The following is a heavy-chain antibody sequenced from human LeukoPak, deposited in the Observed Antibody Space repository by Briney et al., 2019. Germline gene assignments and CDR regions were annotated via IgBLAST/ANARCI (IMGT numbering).Heavy chain of an antibody. CDR2: ISGSGGST. Sequence: QTGGSLRLSCAASGFTFSSYAMSWVRQAPGKGLEWVSAISGSGGSTYYADSVKGRFTISRDNSKNTLYLQMNSLRAEDTAVYYCAKVEYYYDSSGYYFDYWGQGTLVTVSS. V-gene: IGHV3-23*01. CDR1: GFTFSSYA. D-gene: IGHD3-22*01. CDR3: AKVEYYYDSSGYYFDY. J-gene: IGHJ4*02.